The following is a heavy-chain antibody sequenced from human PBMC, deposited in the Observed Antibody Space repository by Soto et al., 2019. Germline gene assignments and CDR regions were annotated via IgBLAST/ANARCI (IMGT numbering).Heavy chain of an antibody. J-gene: IGHJ3*02. CDR3: ARSAAVIVGYAFET. Sequence: EVQVMESGGDLVQPGVSLRLSCEAAGFTVSRNYMSWVRQAPGKGLECVSVVYTNGNTYFADSVKGRFTVSRDNSRNTLYLQMNSLRVEDTAVYFCARSAAVIVGYAFETWGQGTLVTVSS. CDR2: VYTNGNT. CDR1: GFTVSRNY. D-gene: IGHD3-22*01. V-gene: IGHV3-66*01.